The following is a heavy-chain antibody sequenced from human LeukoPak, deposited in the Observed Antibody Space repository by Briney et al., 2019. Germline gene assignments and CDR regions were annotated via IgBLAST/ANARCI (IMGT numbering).Heavy chain of an antibody. CDR1: GFTFSDYG. CDR3: AKGGTRPYYYYGMDV. CDR2: ISYDGNNK. J-gene: IGHJ6*02. V-gene: IGHV3-30*18. Sequence: GGSLRLSCAASGFTFSDYGMHWVRQAPGKGLEWVAVISYDGNNKYYADSVKGRFTISRDNSKNTLYLQMNSLRAEDTAVYYCAKGGTRPYYYYGMDVWGQGTTVTVSS. D-gene: IGHD3-16*01.